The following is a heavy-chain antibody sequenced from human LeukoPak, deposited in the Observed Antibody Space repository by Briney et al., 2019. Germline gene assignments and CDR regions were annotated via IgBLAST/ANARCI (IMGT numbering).Heavy chain of an antibody. CDR3: ARGVPGYYYYYMDV. CDR2: IYSGGST. V-gene: IGHV3-53*01. CDR1: GFGVSRNY. D-gene: IGHD3-10*01. J-gene: IGHJ6*03. Sequence: SGESLRLCCAGSGFGVSRNYRSWVRHTTEKGLEWVSVIYSGGSTYYADSVKGRFTISRDNSKNTLYLQMNSLRAEDTAVYYCARGVPGYYYYYMDVWGKGTTVTVSS.